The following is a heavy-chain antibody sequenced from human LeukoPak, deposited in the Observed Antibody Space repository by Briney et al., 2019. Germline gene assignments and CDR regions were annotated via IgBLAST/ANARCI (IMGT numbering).Heavy chain of an antibody. Sequence: GGSPRLSCAASGFTFNDYAMYWVRQTPGKGLEWVTLISYDGYDKSYADSVRGRFTISRDNSKNTLYLQMDSLRSEDTAVYYCARDLGSYCFDYWGQGTLVTVSS. D-gene: IGHD1-26*01. V-gene: IGHV3-30-3*01. J-gene: IGHJ4*02. CDR3: ARDLGSYCFDY. CDR2: ISYDGYDK. CDR1: GFTFNDYA.